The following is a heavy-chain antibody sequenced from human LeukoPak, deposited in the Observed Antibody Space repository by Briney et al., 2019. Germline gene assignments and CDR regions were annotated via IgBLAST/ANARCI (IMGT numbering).Heavy chain of an antibody. Sequence: ASVKVSCKASGYTFTNYAIHWVRQAPGQGLEWMGWINTNTGNPTYAQGFTGRFVFSLDTSVNTAYLQITNLRADDTAVYYCARPGRTTAAGDFDYWGQGTLVTVSS. D-gene: IGHD6-13*01. CDR3: ARPGRTTAAGDFDY. V-gene: IGHV7-4-1*02. J-gene: IGHJ4*02. CDR1: GYTFTNYA. CDR2: INTNTGNP.